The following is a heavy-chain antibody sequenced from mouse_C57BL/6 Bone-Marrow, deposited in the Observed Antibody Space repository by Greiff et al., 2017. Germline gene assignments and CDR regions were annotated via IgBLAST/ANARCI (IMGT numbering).Heavy chain of an antibody. CDR2: IYPRSGNT. CDR3: ARDGGIYYDPFAY. Sequence: VQLQQSGAELARPGASVKLSCKASGYTFTSYGISWVKQRTGQGLEWIGEIYPRSGNTYYNEKFKGKATLTADKSSSTAYMGLRSLTSEDSAVYFCARDGGIYYDPFAYWGQGTLVTVSA. V-gene: IGHV1-81*01. D-gene: IGHD2-4*01. J-gene: IGHJ3*01. CDR1: GYTFTSYG.